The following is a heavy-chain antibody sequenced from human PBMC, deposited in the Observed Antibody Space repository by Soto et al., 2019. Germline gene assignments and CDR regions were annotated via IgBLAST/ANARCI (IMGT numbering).Heavy chain of an antibody. Sequence: PSETLSLTCTVSGGSISSGGYYWSWIRQHPGKGLEWIGYIYYSGSTYYNPSLKSRVTISVDTSKNQFSLKLSSVTAADTAVYYCAVLGYCSSTSCYTGANNWFDPWGQGTLVTVSS. J-gene: IGHJ5*02. CDR2: IYYSGST. D-gene: IGHD2-2*02. CDR1: GGSISSGGYY. CDR3: AVLGYCSSTSCYTGANNWFDP. V-gene: IGHV4-31*03.